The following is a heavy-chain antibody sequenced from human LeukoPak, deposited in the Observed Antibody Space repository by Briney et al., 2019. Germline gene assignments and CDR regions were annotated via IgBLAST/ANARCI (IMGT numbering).Heavy chain of an antibody. CDR1: GYSFTGYW. CDR2: IYPGDSDT. V-gene: IGHV5-51*01. J-gene: IGHJ4*02. CDR3: ARQFRDSSGYYSYYFDY. D-gene: IGHD3-22*01. Sequence: GESLKISCKSDGYSFTGYWIGGVRQMPGKGLEWMGIIYPGDSDTRYSPSFQGQVTISADKSISTAYLQWSSLKASDTAMYYCARQFRDSSGYYSYYFDYWGQGTLVTVSS.